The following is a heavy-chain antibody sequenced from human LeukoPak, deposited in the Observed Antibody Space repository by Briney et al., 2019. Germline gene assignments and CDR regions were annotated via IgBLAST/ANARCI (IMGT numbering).Heavy chain of an antibody. Sequence: GRSLRLSCAASGFTFGGYGMHWVRQAPGKGLEWVALIWYDGNNKECADSVKGRFTISRDNSKNTLFLQMNSLRAEDTAVYYCARDRGNGAVAGTGFDYWGQGTLVTVFS. CDR3: ARDRGNGAVAGTGFDY. CDR2: IWYDGNNK. J-gene: IGHJ4*02. V-gene: IGHV3-33*01. D-gene: IGHD6-19*01. CDR1: GFTFGGYG.